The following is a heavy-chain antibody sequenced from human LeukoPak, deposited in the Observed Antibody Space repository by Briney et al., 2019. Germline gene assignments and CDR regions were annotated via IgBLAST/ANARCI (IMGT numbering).Heavy chain of an antibody. CDR3: AKDGDYRFDY. D-gene: IGHD4-17*01. CDR1: GFTFSSYG. J-gene: IGHJ4*02. Sequence: GSLRLSCAASGFTFSSYGMHWVRQAPGKGLEWVAVISYDGSNKYYADSVKGRFTISRDNSKNTLYLQMNSLRAEDTAVYYCAKDGDYRFDYWGQGTLVTVSS. CDR2: ISYDGSNK. V-gene: IGHV3-30*18.